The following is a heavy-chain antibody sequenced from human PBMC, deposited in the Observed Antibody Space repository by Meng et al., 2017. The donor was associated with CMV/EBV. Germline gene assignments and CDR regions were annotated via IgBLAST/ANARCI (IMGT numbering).Heavy chain of an antibody. V-gene: IGHV1-69*05. CDR2: IIPIFGTA. CDR3: ARSRGDVITMMRGWYFDL. Sequence: SVKVSCKASGGTFSSYAISWVRQAPGQGLEWMGGIIPIFGTANYAQKFQGRVTITTDESTSTAYMELSSLRSEDTDVYYCARSRGDVITMMRGWYFDLWGRGTLVTVSS. CDR1: GGTFSSYA. J-gene: IGHJ2*01. D-gene: IGHD3-22*01.